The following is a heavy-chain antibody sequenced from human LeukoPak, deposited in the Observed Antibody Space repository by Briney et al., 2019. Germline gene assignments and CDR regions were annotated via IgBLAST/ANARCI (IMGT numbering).Heavy chain of an antibody. Sequence: KPSESLSLTCTVSGGSISSYYWSWMRQPPGKGLEWIGYIYYSGSTNYNPSLKSRVTISVDTSKNQFSLKLSSVTAADTAVYYCARGSTHRGYSYGLTPYYFDYWGQGTLVTVSS. D-gene: IGHD5-18*01. CDR1: GGSISSYY. J-gene: IGHJ4*02. V-gene: IGHV4-59*01. CDR3: ARGSTHRGYSYGLTPYYFDY. CDR2: IYYSGST.